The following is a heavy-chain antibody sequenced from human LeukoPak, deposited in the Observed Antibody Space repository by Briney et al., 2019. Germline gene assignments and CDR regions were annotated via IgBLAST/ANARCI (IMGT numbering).Heavy chain of an antibody. CDR1: GDTFNTYG. Sequence: ASVTVSCKASGDTFNTYGISWVRQAPGQGLEWMGGIIPILGTANNAQKFQGRVTITADESTSTVYMELSSLRSEDTAVYFCARLGCNNGSCYKYYFDYWGQGTLVTVSS. V-gene: IGHV1-69*13. CDR2: IIPILGTA. D-gene: IGHD2-15*01. CDR3: ARLGCNNGSCYKYYFDY. J-gene: IGHJ4*02.